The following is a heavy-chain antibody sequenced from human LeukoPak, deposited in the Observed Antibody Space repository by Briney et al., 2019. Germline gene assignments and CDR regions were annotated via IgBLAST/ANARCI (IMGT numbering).Heavy chain of an antibody. CDR3: AREKYSSGWYYFDY. CDR1: GYTFTGYY. D-gene: IGHD6-19*01. CDR2: INPNSGGT. J-gene: IGHJ4*02. V-gene: IGHV1-2*06. Sequence: ASVKVSCKASGYTFTGYYMHWVRQAPGQGLEWMGRINPNSGGTNYAQKFQGRVTMTRDTSISTAYMELSRLRSDDTAVYYCAREKYSSGWYYFDYWGQGTLATVSS.